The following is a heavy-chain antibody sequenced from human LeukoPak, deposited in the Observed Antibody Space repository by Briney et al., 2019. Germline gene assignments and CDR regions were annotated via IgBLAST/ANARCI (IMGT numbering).Heavy chain of an antibody. V-gene: IGHV3-23*01. CDR2: ITGDGVTT. J-gene: IGHJ4*02. CDR1: GFTFSDYV. CDR3: AKNTTSGYWPFHY. D-gene: IGHD3-22*01. Sequence: PGASLRLSCAASGFTFSDYVMTRDRQAPEKGLEWVSGITGDGVTTYYADSVKGRFTISRDNSKNTLSLQMNNLRAEDTAVYYCAKNTTSGYWPFHYWGQGTLVTVSS.